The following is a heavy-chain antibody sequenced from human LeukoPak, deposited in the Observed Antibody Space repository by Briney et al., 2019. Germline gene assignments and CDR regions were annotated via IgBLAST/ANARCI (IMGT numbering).Heavy chain of an antibody. V-gene: IGHV3-23*01. CDR1: GFTFSSYA. CDR2: ISGSGGST. CDR3: ARDFLEDDY. Sequence: GGSLRLSCAASGFTFSSYAMSWVRQAPGKGLEWVSAISGSGGSTYYADSVKGRFTISRDNARNSLYLQMNSLRAEDTAVYYCARDFLEDDYWGQGTLVTVSS. J-gene: IGHJ4*02. D-gene: IGHD3-3*01.